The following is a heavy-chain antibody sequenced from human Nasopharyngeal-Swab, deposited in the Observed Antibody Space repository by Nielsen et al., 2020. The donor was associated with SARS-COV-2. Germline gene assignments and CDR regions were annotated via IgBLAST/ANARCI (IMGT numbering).Heavy chain of an antibody. CDR1: GFTFSNAW. J-gene: IGHJ5*02. CDR3: AKVYGGSEFDP. CDR2: IKSKTDGGTT. D-gene: IGHD4-23*01. Sequence: GSLRLSCAASGFTFSNAWMSWVRQAPGKGLEWVGRIKSKTDGGTTDYAAPVKGRFTISRDDSKNTLYLQMNSLKTEDTAVYYCAKVYGGSEFDPWGRGTLVTVSS. V-gene: IGHV3-15*01.